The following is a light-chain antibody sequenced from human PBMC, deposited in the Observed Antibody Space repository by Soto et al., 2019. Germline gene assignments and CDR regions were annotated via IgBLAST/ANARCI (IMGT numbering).Light chain of an antibody. V-gene: IGKV3-20*01. CDR3: KQYGRSPPSWT. J-gene: IGKJ1*01. CDR1: QSVSSSY. CDR2: GAS. Sequence: EIVLTQSPGTLSLSPGERATLSCRASQSVSSSYLAWYQQKPGQATRLLIYGASSRATGIPDRFSGSGSGTDFTLTISILEPDEFAVYYCKQYGRSPPSWTFGQGTKVEIK.